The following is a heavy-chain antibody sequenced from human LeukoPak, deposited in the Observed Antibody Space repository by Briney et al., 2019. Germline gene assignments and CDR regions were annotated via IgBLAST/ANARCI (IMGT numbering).Heavy chain of an antibody. CDR2: ISSSSSYI. V-gene: IGHV3-21*01. Sequence: GGSLRLSCAASGFTFSSYSMNWVRQAPGKGLEWVSSISSSSSYIYYADSVKGRFTISRDNAKNSLYLQMNSLRAENTAVYYCARVETYYGSGSYSDDAFDIWGQGTMVTVSS. D-gene: IGHD3-10*01. CDR1: GFTFSSYS. J-gene: IGHJ3*02. CDR3: ARVETYYGSGSYSDDAFDI.